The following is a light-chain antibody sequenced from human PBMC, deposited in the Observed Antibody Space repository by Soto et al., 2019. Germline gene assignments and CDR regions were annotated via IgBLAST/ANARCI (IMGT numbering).Light chain of an antibody. J-gene: IGKJ2*01. CDR2: AAS. CDR3: QQLNSYPRYT. Sequence: DIQLTQSPSFLSASVGDRVTITCRASQGISSFLAWYQQKPGKAPKLLIYAASTLQSGVPSRFRGSGSGTEFTLTISSLQPEDFATYYCQQLNSYPRYTFGQGTKLEIK. V-gene: IGKV1-9*01. CDR1: QGISSF.